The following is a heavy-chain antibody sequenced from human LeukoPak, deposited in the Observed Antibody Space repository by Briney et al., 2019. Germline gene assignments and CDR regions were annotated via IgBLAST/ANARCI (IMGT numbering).Heavy chain of an antibody. Sequence: PSETLSLTCAVYGGSFSGYYRSWIRQPPGKGLEWIGEINHSGSTNYNPSLKSRVTISVDTSKNQFSLKLSSVTAADTAVYYCARGGPYSYGSQPHDYWGQGTLVTVSS. CDR3: ARGGPYSYGSQPHDY. D-gene: IGHD5-18*01. CDR2: INHSGST. V-gene: IGHV4-34*01. CDR1: GGSFSGYY. J-gene: IGHJ4*02.